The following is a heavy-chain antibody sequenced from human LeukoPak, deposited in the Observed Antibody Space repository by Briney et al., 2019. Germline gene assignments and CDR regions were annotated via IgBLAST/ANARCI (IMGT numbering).Heavy chain of an antibody. CDR1: GFTFSSYG. V-gene: IGHV3-30*18. J-gene: IGHJ4*02. CDR2: ISYDGSNK. CDR3: AKDHEHIVVVTAIDY. Sequence: GGSLRLSCAASGFTFSSYGMHWVRQAPGKGLEWVAVISYDGSNKNYADSVKGRFTISRDNSKNTPYLQMNSLRAEDTAVYYCAKDHEHIVVVTAIDYWGQGTLVTVSS. D-gene: IGHD2-21*02.